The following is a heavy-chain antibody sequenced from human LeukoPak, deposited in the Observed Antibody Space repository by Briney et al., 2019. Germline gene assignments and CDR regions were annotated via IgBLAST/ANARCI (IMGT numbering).Heavy chain of an antibody. Sequence: PSETLSLTCTVSGGSISSGDYYWSWIRQPPGKGLEWIGYIYYSGSTYYNPSLKSRLTISVDTSKNQFSLRLSSVTAADTAVYYCGRVLYSGYVIDWGQGTLVTASS. CDR3: GRVLYSGYVID. CDR2: IYYSGST. J-gene: IGHJ4*02. D-gene: IGHD5-12*01. V-gene: IGHV4-30-4*01. CDR1: GGSISSGDYY.